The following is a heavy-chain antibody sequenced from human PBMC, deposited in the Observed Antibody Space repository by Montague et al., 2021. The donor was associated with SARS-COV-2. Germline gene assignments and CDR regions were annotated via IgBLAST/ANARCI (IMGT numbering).Heavy chain of an antibody. CDR3: GRMPGLSYISAMDV. CDR2: IWHSGST. V-gene: IGHV4-4*02. D-gene: IGHD2-2*01. J-gene: IGHJ6*02. CDR1: GGSITTNHW. Sequence: SETLSLTCAVSGGSITTNHWWTWVRQSPGKGLECIGVIWHSGSTKSNPSLKSRVTMSVDKSQNQFSRRLSSVTAADTAIYYCGRMPGLSYISAMDVWGQGTTVTVSS.